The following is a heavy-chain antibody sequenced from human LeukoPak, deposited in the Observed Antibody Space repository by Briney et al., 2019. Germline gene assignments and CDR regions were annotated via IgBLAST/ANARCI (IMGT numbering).Heavy chain of an antibody. CDR1: GYSISSGYY. CDR3: ARGSYYFDY. Sequence: SETLSLTCTVSGYSISSGYYWGWIRQPPGKGLEWIGSIYHSGGTYYNPSLKSRVTISVDTSKNQFSLKLSSVTAADTAVYYCARGSYYFDYWGQGTLVTVSS. J-gene: IGHJ4*02. D-gene: IGHD1-26*01. V-gene: IGHV4-38-2*02. CDR2: IYHSGGT.